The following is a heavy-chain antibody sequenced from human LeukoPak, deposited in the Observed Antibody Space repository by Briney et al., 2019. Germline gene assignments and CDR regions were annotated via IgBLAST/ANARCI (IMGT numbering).Heavy chain of an antibody. V-gene: IGHV5-51*01. D-gene: IGHD4-17*01. CDR1: GYSFTSYW. J-gene: IGHJ4*02. Sequence: GESLQISCKGSGYSFTSYWIGWVRQMPGKGLEWMGIIYPGDSDIRYSPSFQGQVTISADKSISTAYLQWSSLKASDTAMYYCASTVTTRAFDYWGQGALVTVSS. CDR2: IYPGDSDI. CDR3: ASTVTTRAFDY.